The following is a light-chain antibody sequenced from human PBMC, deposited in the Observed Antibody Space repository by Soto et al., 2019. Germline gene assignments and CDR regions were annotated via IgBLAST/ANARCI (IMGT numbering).Light chain of an antibody. CDR3: HQADSVPWT. CDR1: QDINTW. J-gene: IGKJ1*01. Sequence: DIQLTQSPSSVSASVGDKVTITCRASQDINTWLAWYQQIPGTAPKLLIYAASALQRGVPSRFSGTGAGTDFSLTISGLQPEDFATYFCHQADSVPWTFGQGTKVEIK. V-gene: IGKV1-12*01. CDR2: AAS.